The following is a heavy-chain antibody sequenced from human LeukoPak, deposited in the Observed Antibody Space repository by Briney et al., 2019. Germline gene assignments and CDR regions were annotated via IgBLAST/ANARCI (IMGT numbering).Heavy chain of an antibody. CDR1: GYTVTGYY. CDR2: MNPNSGNT. V-gene: IGHV1-2*02. CDR3: ARDRSWFFDY. Sequence: ASVKVSCKASGYTVTGYYMHWVRQATGQGLEWMGWMNPNSGNTGYAQKFQGRVTMTRDTSISTAYMELSRLRSDDTAVYYCARDRSWFFDYWGQGTLVTVSS. J-gene: IGHJ4*02. D-gene: IGHD6-13*01.